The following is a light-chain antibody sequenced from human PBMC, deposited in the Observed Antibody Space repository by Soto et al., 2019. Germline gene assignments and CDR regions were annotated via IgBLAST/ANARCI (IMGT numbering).Light chain of an antibody. Sequence: EIVLTQSPGTLSLSPGERATLSCRSSHSVSSNYLAWYQQKPGQAPRLLIYDVSSRATGIPDRFSGSGSGTDFPLPISRLDPVDFAVYYCQQYDISPTFGQGTQVAIK. V-gene: IGKV3-20*01. CDR1: HSVSSNY. CDR2: DVS. CDR3: QQYDISPT. J-gene: IGKJ1*01.